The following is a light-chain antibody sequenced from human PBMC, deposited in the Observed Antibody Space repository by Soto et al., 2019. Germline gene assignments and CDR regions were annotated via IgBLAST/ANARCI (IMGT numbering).Light chain of an antibody. V-gene: IGLV1-40*01. CDR3: PAYDSSLNGLL. CDR2: GNN. CDR1: SSNIGAGYD. J-gene: IGLJ2*01. Sequence: QLVLTQPPSVSGAPGQRVTISCTGRSSNIGAGYDVHWYQQLPGTAPKLLIYGNNNRPSGVPDRFSGSKSGTSASLAISGLQAEDEADYYCPAYDSSLNGLLFGGGTKLTVL.